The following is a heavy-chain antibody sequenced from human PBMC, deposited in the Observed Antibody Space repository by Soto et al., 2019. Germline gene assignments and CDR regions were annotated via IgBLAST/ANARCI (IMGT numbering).Heavy chain of an antibody. Sequence: SETLSLTCTVTSDSVSSASFDWIWIRQAPGKGLEWIGFIYFSGSTNYSPSLKSRVTMPLDTSKNQFSLNLSSVTPADTAVYYCARVNSGRNWFDPWGQGTLVTVSS. CDR1: SDSVSSASFD. V-gene: IGHV4-61*01. J-gene: IGHJ5*02. CDR2: IYFSGST. CDR3: ARVNSGRNWFDP. D-gene: IGHD6-19*01.